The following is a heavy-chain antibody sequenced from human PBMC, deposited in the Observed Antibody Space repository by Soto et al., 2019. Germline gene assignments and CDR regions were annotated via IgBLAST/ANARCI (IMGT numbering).Heavy chain of an antibody. Sequence: QITLKESGPTLVKPTQTLTLTCTFSGFSLSTTGVGVGWIRQPPGKALEWLALLYWDDDKRYNPSLNSRLTTNKETSKNQVVLAITNVDPVDTATYYCVQSRCGGDCLQSYSSHSYYGLDVWGQGTTVTVSS. D-gene: IGHD2-21*02. V-gene: IGHV2-5*02. CDR1: GFSLSTTGVG. CDR3: VQSRCGGDCLQSYSSHSYYGLDV. J-gene: IGHJ6*02. CDR2: LYWDDDK.